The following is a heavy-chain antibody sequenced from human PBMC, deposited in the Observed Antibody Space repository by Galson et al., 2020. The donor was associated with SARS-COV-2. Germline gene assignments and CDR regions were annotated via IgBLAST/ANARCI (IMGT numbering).Heavy chain of an antibody. D-gene: IGHD2-21*02. V-gene: IGHV5-51*01. CDR3: ARVAVCGGDCYPHDY. Sequence: GESLKISCKGSGYSFTSYWIGWVRQMPGKGLEWMGIIYPGASDTRYSPSFQGQVTISADKSISTAYLQWSSLKASDTAMYYCARVAVCGGDCYPHDYWGQGTLVTVSS. CDR1: GYSFTSYW. J-gene: IGHJ4*02. CDR2: IYPGASDT.